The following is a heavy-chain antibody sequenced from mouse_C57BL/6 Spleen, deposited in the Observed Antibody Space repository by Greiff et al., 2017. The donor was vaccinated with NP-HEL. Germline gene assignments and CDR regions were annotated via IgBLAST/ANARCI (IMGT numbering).Heavy chain of an antibody. CDR1: GYAFSSSW. Sequence: QVQLQQSGPELVKPGASVKISCKASGYAFSSSWMNWVKQRPGKGLEWIGRIYPGDGDTNYNGKFKGKATLTADKSSSPAYMQLSSLTSEDSAVYFCASYYGAWFAYWGQGTLVTVSA. V-gene: IGHV1-82*01. J-gene: IGHJ3*01. CDR3: ASYYGAWFAY. CDR2: IYPGDGDT. D-gene: IGHD2-13*01.